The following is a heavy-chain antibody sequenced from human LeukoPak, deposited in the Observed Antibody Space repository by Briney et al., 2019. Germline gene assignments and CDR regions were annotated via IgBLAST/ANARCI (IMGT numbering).Heavy chain of an antibody. CDR1: GFTVSSNY. V-gene: IGHV3-66*02. CDR3: ARDGSRGAGATGAAFDY. D-gene: IGHD1-26*01. CDR2: IYSGGST. J-gene: IGHJ4*02. Sequence: GGSLRLSCAASGFTVSSNYMSWVRQAPGKGLEWVSVIYSGGSTYYADSVKGRFIISRDNSKNTLYLQMNSLRAEDTAVYYCARDGSRGAGATGAAFDYWGQGTLVTVSS.